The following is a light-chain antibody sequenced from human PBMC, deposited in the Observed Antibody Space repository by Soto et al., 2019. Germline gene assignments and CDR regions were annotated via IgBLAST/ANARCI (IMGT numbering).Light chain of an antibody. CDR3: QQYGSSPLT. V-gene: IGKV3-20*01. J-gene: IGKJ4*01. CDR1: ESVSDNY. Sequence: EIVLTQSPGTLSLSPGERATLSCRASESVSDNYLAWYQQRSGQAPRLVIYGASSRASAVPDRFSGSVSEADVTHTISRLEPEDFAVYYCQQYGSSPLTFGGGTKVEIK. CDR2: GAS.